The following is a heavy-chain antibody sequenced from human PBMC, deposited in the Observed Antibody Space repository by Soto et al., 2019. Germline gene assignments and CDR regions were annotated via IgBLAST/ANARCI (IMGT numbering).Heavy chain of an antibody. V-gene: IGHV3-23*01. CDR1: GFTFSSYA. J-gene: IGHJ3*01. D-gene: IGHD2-15*01. CDR2: ISGSGGST. CDR3: AKKIVTHTRPGASDV. Sequence: PGGSLRLSCAASGFTFSSYAMSWVRQAPGKGLEWVSAISGSGGSTYYADPVKGRFTISRDNSNNTLFLQVNSLRAEDTSLYYCAKKIVTHTRPGASDVWGQGTMVTVSS.